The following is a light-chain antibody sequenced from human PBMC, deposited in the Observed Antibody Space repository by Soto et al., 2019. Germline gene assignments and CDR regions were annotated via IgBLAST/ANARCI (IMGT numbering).Light chain of an antibody. CDR2: GAS. V-gene: IGKV3-20*01. Sequence: LSQSLGTVSLYPGERATLSSSVSQSVGNSYLAWYQQKPGQAPRLLIYGASSRAIGIPDRFSGSGSGTDFTLIISRLEPEDFAVYYCHQYGSSPRTFGQGTKVAIK. CDR3: HQYGSSPRT. CDR1: QSVGNSY. J-gene: IGKJ1*01.